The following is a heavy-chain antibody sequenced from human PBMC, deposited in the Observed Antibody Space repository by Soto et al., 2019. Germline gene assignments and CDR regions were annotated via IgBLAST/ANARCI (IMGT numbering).Heavy chain of an antibody. CDR3: ARGTFYYDSHAYYGY. D-gene: IGHD3-22*01. CDR1: GFNFPTYS. V-gene: IGHV3-48*01. CDR2: IHMTHNVI. Sequence: GVSLRLSCAPSGFNFPTYSMNWVRQAPGKGLEWLSFIHMTHNVIFYSDSVRGRFTISRDDAKDSLYLQMNSLRVEDTAVYYCARGTFYYDSHAYYGYWGQGP. J-gene: IGHJ4*02.